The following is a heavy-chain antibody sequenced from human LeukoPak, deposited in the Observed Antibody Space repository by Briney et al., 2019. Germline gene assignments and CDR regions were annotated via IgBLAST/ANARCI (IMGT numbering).Heavy chain of an antibody. CDR2: ISGSGGST. J-gene: IGHJ4*02. CDR3: AKDIRVFGMYYDILTGPKPYDY. V-gene: IGHV3-23*01. CDR1: GFTFSSYA. Sequence: PGGSLRLSCAASGFTFSSYAMSWVRQAPGKGLEWVSAISGSGGSTYYADSVKGRFTISRDNSKNTLYLQMNSLRAEDTAVYYCAKDIRVFGMYYDILTGPKPYDYWGQGTLVTVSS. D-gene: IGHD3-9*01.